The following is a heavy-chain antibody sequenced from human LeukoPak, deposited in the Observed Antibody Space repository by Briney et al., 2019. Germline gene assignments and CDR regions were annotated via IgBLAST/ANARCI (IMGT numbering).Heavy chain of an antibody. CDR3: ARYSGNPASFEY. CDR1: GFILSSYW. Sequence: GGSLRLSCAASGFILSSYWMSWVRQAPGKGLEWVANIKWDGSEIHYVDSVKGRFTISRDNAKNSLYLQMNSLRAEDTGVYYCARYSGNPASFEYWGQGARVTVFS. D-gene: IGHD1-26*01. CDR2: IKWDGSEI. V-gene: IGHV3-7*01. J-gene: IGHJ4*02.